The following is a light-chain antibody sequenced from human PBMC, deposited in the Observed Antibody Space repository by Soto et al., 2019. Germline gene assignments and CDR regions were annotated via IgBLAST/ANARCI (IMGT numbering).Light chain of an antibody. CDR3: QQLFRYPLA. CDR2: GAS. V-gene: IGKV1-9*01. CDR1: EGIVNY. J-gene: IGKJ5*01. Sequence: IQLTQSPSSLSASVGDRVTITCRASEGIVNYLAWYQQQPGKAPKLLIYGASTLQGGVPSRFTGSGSGTDFTLTINSLQPEDFATYHFQQLFRYPLAFGQGTRLEMK.